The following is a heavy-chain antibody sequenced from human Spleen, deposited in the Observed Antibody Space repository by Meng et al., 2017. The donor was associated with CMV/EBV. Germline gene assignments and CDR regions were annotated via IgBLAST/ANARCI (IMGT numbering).Heavy chain of an antibody. D-gene: IGHD1-7*01. J-gene: IGHJ6*02. V-gene: IGHV1-69*10. CDR1: GGTFSSYA. CDR2: IIPILNIA. Sequence: SVKVSCKASGGTFSSYAISWVRQAPGQGLEWMGGIIPILNIANYVQKFQARVTITADKSTSTAYMELSSLRSVDTAVYYCARGPILVTGTAYYYYAMDVWGQGTTVTVSS. CDR3: ARGPILVTGTAYYYYAMDV.